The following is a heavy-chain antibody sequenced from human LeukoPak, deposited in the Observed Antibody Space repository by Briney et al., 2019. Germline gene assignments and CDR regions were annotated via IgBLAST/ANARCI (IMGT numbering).Heavy chain of an antibody. Sequence: GGSLRLSCAASGFTFSSYWMHWVRQAPGKGLVWVSRINSDGSSTSYADPVKGRFTISRDNAKNTLYLQMNSLRAEDTAVYYCARLREIPVFGVVTKSTSYFDYWGQGTLVTVSS. J-gene: IGHJ4*02. CDR2: INSDGSST. CDR3: ARLREIPVFGVVTKSTSYFDY. CDR1: GFTFSSYW. V-gene: IGHV3-74*01. D-gene: IGHD3-3*01.